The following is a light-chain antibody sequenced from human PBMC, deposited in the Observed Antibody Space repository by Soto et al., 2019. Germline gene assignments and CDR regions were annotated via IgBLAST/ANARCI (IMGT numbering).Light chain of an antibody. CDR2: GAS. Sequence: EIVMTQSPATLSVSPGERATLSCRASQSINSNLAWYRQKPGQAPRLLIYGASTRATGIPAMFSGSGSGTEFTLTISSLQSEDFAVYFCHQYYTWPLSFGQGTKLEIK. CDR1: QSINSN. J-gene: IGKJ2*01. V-gene: IGKV3-15*01. CDR3: HQYYTWPLS.